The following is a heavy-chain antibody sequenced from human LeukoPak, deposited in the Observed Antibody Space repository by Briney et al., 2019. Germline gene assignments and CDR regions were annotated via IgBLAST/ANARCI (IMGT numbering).Heavy chain of an antibody. CDR3: ASRGIAVSGPETNNDY. V-gene: IGHV3-30*02. Sequence: GGSLRLSCVASGFTFSSYAIRWVRQAPGKGLEWVSCICDDGGNTYYADSVKGRFTISRDNSRNTLYLQMNSLRAEDTAVYYFASRGIAVSGPETNNDYWGQGTLVTVSS. D-gene: IGHD6-19*01. CDR2: ICDDGGNT. CDR1: GFTFSSYA. J-gene: IGHJ4*02.